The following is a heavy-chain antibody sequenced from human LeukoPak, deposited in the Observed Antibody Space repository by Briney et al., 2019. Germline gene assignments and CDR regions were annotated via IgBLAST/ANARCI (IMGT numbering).Heavy chain of an antibody. Sequence: KPGESLKISCKGSGYSFTSNWIGWVRQMPGKGLEWMGIISPDGSDTRYSPSFQGQVTISADKSITTAYLQWSSLKASDTAMYYCARLTSSWPFDYWGQGTLVTVSS. D-gene: IGHD6-13*01. CDR3: ARLTSSWPFDY. V-gene: IGHV5-51*01. J-gene: IGHJ4*02. CDR1: GYSFTSNW. CDR2: ISPDGSDT.